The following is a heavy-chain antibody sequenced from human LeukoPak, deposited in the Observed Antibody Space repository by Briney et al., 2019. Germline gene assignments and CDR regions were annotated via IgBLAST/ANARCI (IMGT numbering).Heavy chain of an antibody. V-gene: IGHV3-48*03. CDR1: GFTFSSYE. D-gene: IGHD6-6*01. Sequence: GGSLGLSCAASGFTFSSYEMNWVRQAPGRGLEWVSFISSSASIIQYADSVKGRFTISRDNAKNSLYLQMNSLRAEDTAVYYCAREYSSSTGRCFDYWGQGTLVTVSS. J-gene: IGHJ4*02. CDR2: ISSSASII. CDR3: AREYSSSTGRCFDY.